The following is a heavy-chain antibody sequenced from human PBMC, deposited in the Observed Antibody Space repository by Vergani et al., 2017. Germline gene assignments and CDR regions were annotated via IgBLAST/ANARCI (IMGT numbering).Heavy chain of an antibody. Sequence: EVQLLESGGGLVQPGGSLRLSCAASGFTFSSYAMSWVRQAPGKGLEWVSAISGSGGSTYYADSVKGRFTISRDNSKNTLYLQMNSLRAEDTAVYYCAKSILLWFGESPYYYYYYGMDVWGQGP. V-gene: IGHV3-23*01. CDR1: GFTFSSYA. CDR2: ISGSGGST. CDR3: AKSILLWFGESPYYYYYYGMDV. J-gene: IGHJ6*02. D-gene: IGHD3-10*01.